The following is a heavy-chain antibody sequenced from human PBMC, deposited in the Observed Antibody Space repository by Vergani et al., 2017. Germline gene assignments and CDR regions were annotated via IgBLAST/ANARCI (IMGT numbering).Heavy chain of an antibody. CDR3: AGDCSSTSCYAAFDI. CDR2: IKQDGSEK. D-gene: IGHD2-2*01. V-gene: IGHV3-7*04. Sequence: EVQLVESGGGLVQPGGSLRLSCAASGFTFSSYWMSWVRQAPGKGLEWVANIKQDGSEKYYVDSVKGRFTITRDNAKNSLYLQMNSLRAEDTAVYYCAGDCSSTSCYAAFDIWGQGTMGTVSS. J-gene: IGHJ3*02. CDR1: GFTFSSYW.